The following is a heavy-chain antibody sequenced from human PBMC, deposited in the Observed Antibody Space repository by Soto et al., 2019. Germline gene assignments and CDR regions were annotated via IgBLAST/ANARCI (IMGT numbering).Heavy chain of an antibody. V-gene: IGHV4-61*08. CDR1: GGSISSGDYY. CDR2: IYYSGST. Sequence: SETLSLTCTVSGGSISSGDYYWSWIRQPPGKGLEWIGYIYYSGSTNYNPSLKSRVTTSVDTSKKPFSLKLSSVTAADTAVYYCARTYNWNSDWFDPWGQGTLVTVSS. J-gene: IGHJ5*02. D-gene: IGHD1-7*01. CDR3: ARTYNWNSDWFDP.